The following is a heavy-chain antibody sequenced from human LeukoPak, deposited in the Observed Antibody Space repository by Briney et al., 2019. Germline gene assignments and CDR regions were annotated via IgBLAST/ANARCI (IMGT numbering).Heavy chain of an antibody. V-gene: IGHV4-34*01. CDR1: GGSFSGYY. CDR2: INHSGST. Sequence: SETLSLTCAVYGGSFSGYYWSWIRQPPGKGLEWIGEINHSGSTNYNPSLKSRVTISVDTSKNQFPLRLSSVTAADTALYYCGGANSGYYPIDYWGQGTLVTVSS. CDR3: GGANSGYYPIDY. D-gene: IGHD3-22*01. J-gene: IGHJ4*02.